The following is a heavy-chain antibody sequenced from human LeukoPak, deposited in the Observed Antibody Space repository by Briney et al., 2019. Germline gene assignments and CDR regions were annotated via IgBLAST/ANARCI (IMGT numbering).Heavy chain of an antibody. Sequence: RPGGSLRLSCAASGFTFSSYSMNWVRQAPGKGLEWVSYISSSSSTIYYADSVKGRFTISRDNAKNSLYLQMNSLRAEDTALYYCARLRDIVVVPAAIDYWGQGTLVTVSS. D-gene: IGHD2-2*02. CDR1: GFTFSSYS. J-gene: IGHJ4*02. CDR3: ARLRDIVVVPAAIDY. V-gene: IGHV3-48*04. CDR2: ISSSSSTI.